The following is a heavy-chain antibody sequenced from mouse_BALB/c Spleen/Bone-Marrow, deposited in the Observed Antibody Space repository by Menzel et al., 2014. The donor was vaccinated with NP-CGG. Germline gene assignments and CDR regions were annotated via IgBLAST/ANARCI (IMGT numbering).Heavy chain of an antibody. V-gene: IGHV5-17*02. Sequence: EVKLMESGGGLVQPGGSRKLSCAASGFTFSSFGMHWVRQTPEKGLEWVAYISSGSSTIYYADTVKGRFTISRDNPKNTLFLQVTSLRSEDTAMCYCTRGGNWDDFDYWGQGTTLTVSS. CDR2: ISSGSSTI. CDR3: TRGGNWDDFDY. D-gene: IGHD4-1*01. J-gene: IGHJ2*01. CDR1: GFTFSSFG.